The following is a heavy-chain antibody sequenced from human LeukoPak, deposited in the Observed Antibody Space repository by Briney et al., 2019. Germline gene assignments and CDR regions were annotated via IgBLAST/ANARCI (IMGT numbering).Heavy chain of an antibody. D-gene: IGHD6-19*01. J-gene: IGHJ6*03. Sequence: ASVKVSCKASGYTFTGYYMHWVRQAPGQGLEWMGWINPNSGGTNYAQKFQGRVTMTRDTSISTAYMELSRLRSDDTAVYYCARDPIAVAGTFYMDVWGKGTTVTVSS. CDR2: INPNSGGT. V-gene: IGHV1-2*02. CDR3: ARDPIAVAGTFYMDV. CDR1: GYTFTGYY.